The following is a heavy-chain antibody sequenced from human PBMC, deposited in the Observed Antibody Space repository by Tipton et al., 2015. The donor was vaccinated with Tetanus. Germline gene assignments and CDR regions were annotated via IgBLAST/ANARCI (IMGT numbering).Heavy chain of an antibody. J-gene: IGHJ6*02. Sequence: SLRLSCAASGFTFSSYAMSWVRQAPGKGVEWVSAISGGGGSTYYADSVKGRFTISRDNSKNTLYLQMNSLRAEDTAVYYCAKAHHEANYYYYGMDVWGQGTTVTVSS. CDR2: ISGGGGST. CDR3: AKAHHEANYYYYGMDV. CDR1: GFTFSSYA. V-gene: IGHV3-23*01.